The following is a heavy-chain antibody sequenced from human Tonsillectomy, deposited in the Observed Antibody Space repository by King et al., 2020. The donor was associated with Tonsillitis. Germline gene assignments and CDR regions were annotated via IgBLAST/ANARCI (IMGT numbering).Heavy chain of an antibody. CDR2: IKYDGSDK. D-gene: IGHD6-19*01. CDR3: ARDYSYYENNGWYDAFDV. Sequence: VQLVESGGGLVQPGGSLSLSCAASGSTFGVYWMTWVRQAPGKGLEWVANIKYDGSDKHYVDSVKGRFTISRDNAKNSLYLQMNSLSAEDTAVYYCARDYSYYENNGWYDAFDVWGQGTMVTVSS. CDR1: GSTFGVYW. V-gene: IGHV3-7*03. J-gene: IGHJ3*01.